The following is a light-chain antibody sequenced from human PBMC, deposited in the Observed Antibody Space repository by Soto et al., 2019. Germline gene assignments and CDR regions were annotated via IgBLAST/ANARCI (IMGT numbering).Light chain of an antibody. V-gene: IGKV2-28*01. CDR3: MQALQTPT. Sequence: DSVMTQSPLSLPVTPGEPASISCRSNQSLLHSNGYNYLDWYLQKPGQSPQLLIYLASGRASGVPDRFVGSGSGTQFTLKITRVEAEDVGVYYCMQALQTPTFGGGTRVEIK. CDR1: QSLLHSNGYNY. J-gene: IGKJ4*01. CDR2: LAS.